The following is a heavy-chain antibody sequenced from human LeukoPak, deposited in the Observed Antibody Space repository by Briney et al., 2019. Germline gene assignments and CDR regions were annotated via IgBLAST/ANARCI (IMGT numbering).Heavy chain of an antibody. D-gene: IGHD3-22*01. Sequence: GGSLRPSCAASGLTVSSNCMSWVRQAPGKGLEWVSFIYSGGDTYYADSVKGRFTISRDNSKNTFHLQMNSLRAEDTAVYYCARRAGDYSHPYDYWGQGTLATVSS. CDR1: GLTVSSNC. CDR3: ARRAGDYSHPYDY. J-gene: IGHJ4*02. V-gene: IGHV3-53*01. CDR2: IYSGGDT.